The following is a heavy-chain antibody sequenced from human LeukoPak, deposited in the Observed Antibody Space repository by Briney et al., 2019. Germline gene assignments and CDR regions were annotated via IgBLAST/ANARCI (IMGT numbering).Heavy chain of an antibody. V-gene: IGHV4-59*01. D-gene: IGHD6-19*01. CDR3: ARTGPGSGWARYYFDY. J-gene: IGHJ4*02. CDR2: IYYSGST. Sequence: SETLSLTCTVSGGPISSYYWSWIRQPPGKGLEWIGYIYYSGSTSYNPSLKSRVTISVDTSMNQFSLRLNSVTAADTAVYYCARTGPGSGWARYYFDYWGPGTLVTVSS. CDR1: GGPISSYY.